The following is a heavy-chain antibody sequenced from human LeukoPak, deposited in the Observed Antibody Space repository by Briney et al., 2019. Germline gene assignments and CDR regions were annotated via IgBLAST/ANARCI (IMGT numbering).Heavy chain of an antibody. CDR1: GFTFSSFW. V-gene: IGHV3-74*01. D-gene: IGHD3-16*01. Sequence: GGSLRLSCAASGFTFSSFWIYWVRHAPGKGLVWVLRINGDGSETIYADSVKGRFTISRDNAKNTVYLQMNSLRAEDTAVYYCARVRMGDDFNPFDYWGQGTLVTVSS. J-gene: IGHJ4*02. CDR3: ARVRMGDDFNPFDY. CDR2: INGDGSET.